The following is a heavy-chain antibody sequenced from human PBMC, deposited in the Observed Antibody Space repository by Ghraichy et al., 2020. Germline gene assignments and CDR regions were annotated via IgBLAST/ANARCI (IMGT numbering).Heavy chain of an antibody. Sequence: ASVKVSCKASGYTFTSYGISWVRQAPGQGLEWMGWISAYNGNTNYAQKLQGRVTMTTDTSTSTAYMELRSLRSDDTAVYYCARDPLELQARTLSNWFDPWGQGTLVTVSS. D-gene: IGHD1-7*01. CDR2: ISAYNGNT. V-gene: IGHV1-18*04. J-gene: IGHJ5*02. CDR3: ARDPLELQARTLSNWFDP. CDR1: GYTFTSYG.